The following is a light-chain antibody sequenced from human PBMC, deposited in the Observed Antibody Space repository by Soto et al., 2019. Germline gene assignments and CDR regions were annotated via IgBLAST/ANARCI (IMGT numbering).Light chain of an antibody. V-gene: IGKV4-1*01. CDR3: QQYDSVPYT. CDR2: WAS. J-gene: IGKJ2*01. CDR1: QSVLDSSSDKNY. Sequence: DIVMTQSPESLAVSLGERATINCKSSQSVLDSSSDKNYLAWYQQKAGQPPKLLIYWASTRESGVPGRFTGSGSGTDFTLNISSLQAEDVALYYCQQYDSVPYTFGQGTKLEIK.